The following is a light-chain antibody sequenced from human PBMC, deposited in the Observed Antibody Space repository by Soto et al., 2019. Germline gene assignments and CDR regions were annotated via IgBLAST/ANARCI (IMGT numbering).Light chain of an antibody. Sequence: QSVLTQPPSVSGAPGQRVTISCTGSSSNIGAGYDVHWYQQLPGTAPKLLIYGNSNRPSGVPDRFSGSKSGTSASLAITGVQAEDEADYYCESYDSNLIVVFGGGTKLTVL. V-gene: IGLV1-40*01. CDR2: GNS. CDR3: ESYDSNLIVV. CDR1: SSNIGAGYD. J-gene: IGLJ2*01.